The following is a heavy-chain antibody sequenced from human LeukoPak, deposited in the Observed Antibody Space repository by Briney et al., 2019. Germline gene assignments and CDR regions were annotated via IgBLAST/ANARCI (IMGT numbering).Heavy chain of an antibody. CDR3: ARDYGGKFDY. J-gene: IGHJ4*02. CDR1: GGSITSYY. Sequence: SETVSLTCTVSGGSITSYYWSWIRQPPGKGLEWIGYIYYSGSTNYNPSLKSRVTISADTSKNQFSLRLSSVTAADTAVYYCARDYGGKFDYWGQGTLVTVSS. CDR2: IYYSGST. V-gene: IGHV4-59*01. D-gene: IGHD4-23*01.